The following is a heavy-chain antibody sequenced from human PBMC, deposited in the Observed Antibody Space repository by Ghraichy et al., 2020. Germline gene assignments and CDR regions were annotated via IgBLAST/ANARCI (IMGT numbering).Heavy chain of an antibody. CDR2: ISPYQGNT. CDR3: ARHLLPISAGGTSIGY. V-gene: IGHV1-18*01. CDR1: GYTFNSFG. D-gene: IGHD6-13*01. Sequence: ASVKVSCKASGYTFNSFGLSWVRQAPGQGLEWMGWISPYQGNTHYAQKFQGRVTMTTDTSTSTAYMELRSLRSDDTAVYYCARHLLPISAGGTSIGYWGQGTLVTVSS. J-gene: IGHJ4*02.